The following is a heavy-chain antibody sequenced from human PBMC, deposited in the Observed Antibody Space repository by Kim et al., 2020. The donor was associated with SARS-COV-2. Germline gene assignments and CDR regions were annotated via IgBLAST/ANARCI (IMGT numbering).Heavy chain of an antibody. CDR1: GFTFSSYV. J-gene: IGHJ4*02. CDR2: ISGSGGNT. D-gene: IGHD4-17*01. Sequence: GGSLRLSCAASGFTFSSYVMSWVRQAPGKGLEWVSAISGSGGNTYYADSVKGRFTISRDNSKNTLYLQMNSLRAEDTAVYYCAKRLMTAVVTPLDYWGQGTLVTVSS. V-gene: IGHV3-23*01. CDR3: AKRLMTAVVTPLDY.